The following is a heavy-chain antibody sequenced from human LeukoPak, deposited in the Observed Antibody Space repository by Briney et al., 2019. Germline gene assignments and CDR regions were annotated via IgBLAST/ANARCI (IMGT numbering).Heavy chain of an antibody. CDR2: INHSGST. CDR1: GGSFSSYY. Sequence: SETLSLTCAVSGGSFSSYYWSGIPQPPGKALEWIGKINHSGSTNSTPSLKRRVTISVDTYKNQYSLKLSAVTAADTAVYDCARGRFGHTAPFGNWGQGTLVTVSS. J-gene: IGHJ4*02. CDR3: ARGRFGHTAPFGN. V-gene: IGHV4-34*01. D-gene: IGHD5-18*01.